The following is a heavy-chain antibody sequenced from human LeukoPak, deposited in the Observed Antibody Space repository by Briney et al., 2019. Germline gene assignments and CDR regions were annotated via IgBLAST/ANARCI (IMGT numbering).Heavy chain of an antibody. CDR1: GGSISSGGYY. D-gene: IGHD2-8*01. CDR2: IYYSGST. J-gene: IGHJ3*02. CDR3: ARDRNGAFDI. Sequence: SQTLSLTCTVSGGSISSGGYYWSWIRQHPGKGLEWIGYIYYSGSTYYNPSLKSRVTISVDTSKNQFSLKLSSVTAADTAVYYCARDRNGAFDIWGQGTMVTVSS. V-gene: IGHV4-31*03.